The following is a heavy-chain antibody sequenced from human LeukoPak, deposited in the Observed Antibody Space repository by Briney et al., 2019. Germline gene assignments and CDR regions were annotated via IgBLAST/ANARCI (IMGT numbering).Heavy chain of an antibody. V-gene: IGHV3-21*01. Sequence: GGSLRLSCAASGFTFTNYNMNWVRQAPGKGLEWVSSITSGSRYIYYADSVKGRFTISRDNAKNSLYLQMNSLRAEDTAVYYCARAGYCSSTSCFDYWGQGTLVTVSS. D-gene: IGHD2-2*01. CDR3: ARAGYCSSTSCFDY. J-gene: IGHJ4*02. CDR1: GFTFTNYN. CDR2: ITSGSRYI.